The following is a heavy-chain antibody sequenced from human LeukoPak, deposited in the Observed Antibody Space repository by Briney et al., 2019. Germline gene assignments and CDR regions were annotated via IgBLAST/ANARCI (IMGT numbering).Heavy chain of an antibody. V-gene: IGHV3-64*01. CDR3: VNYGMDV. J-gene: IGHJ6*02. Sequence: GGSLRLSCAASGFTFSMYAMHWVRQAPGKGLEYVSAISSDGGSTYYANSVKGRFTISRDNSKNTLYRTMGSLRAEDMAVYYCVNYGMDVWGQVTTVTVSS. CDR2: ISSDGGST. CDR1: GFTFSMYA.